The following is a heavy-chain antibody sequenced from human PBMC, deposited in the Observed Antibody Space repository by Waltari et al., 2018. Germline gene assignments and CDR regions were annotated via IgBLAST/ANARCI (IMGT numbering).Heavy chain of an antibody. CDR1: GYIFRNYY. CDR2: VDPADGKT. Sequence: EVQLVQSGAEVKKPGATVKISCKASGYIFRNYYMHWLRKATGKGLEWIGRVDPADGKTMYADKFHGRIIITTNRPTRTVFMEVTSLTSDDAAVYYCATSGMDLSGVTINWFDPWGQGTLLTVSS. J-gene: IGHJ5*02. D-gene: IGHD3-9*01. V-gene: IGHV1-69-2*01. CDR3: ATSGMDLSGVTINWFDP.